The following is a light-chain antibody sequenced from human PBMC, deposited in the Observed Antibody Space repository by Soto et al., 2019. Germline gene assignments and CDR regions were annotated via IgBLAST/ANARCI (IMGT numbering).Light chain of an antibody. CDR2: SNN. CDR3: AAWDDSLNAFV. Sequence: QSVLTQPPSASGTPGQRVTISCSGSSSNIGRNTVNWYHQLPGTAPKLLIYSNNQRPSGVPDRFSGSRSGTSASLAITGLQSEDEADYSCAAWDDSLNAFVFGTGTKSPS. J-gene: IGLJ1*01. V-gene: IGLV1-44*01. CDR1: SSNIGRNT.